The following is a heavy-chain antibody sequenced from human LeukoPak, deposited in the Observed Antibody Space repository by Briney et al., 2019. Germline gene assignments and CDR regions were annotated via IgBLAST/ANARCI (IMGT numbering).Heavy chain of an antibody. CDR1: GFTFSSYS. CDR2: ISSSGSTI. J-gene: IGHJ5*02. V-gene: IGHV3-48*04. D-gene: IGHD5-12*01. CDR3: ARDHKGWLRANWFDP. Sequence: DPGGSLRLSCAASGFTFSSYSMNWVRQAPGKGLEWVSYISSSGSTIYYADSVKGRFTISRDNAKNSLYLQMNSLRAEDTAVYYCARDHKGWLRANWFDPWGQGTLVTVSS.